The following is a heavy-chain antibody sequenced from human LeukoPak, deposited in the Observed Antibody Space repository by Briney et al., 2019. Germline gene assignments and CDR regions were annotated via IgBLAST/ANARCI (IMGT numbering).Heavy chain of an antibody. CDR1: GFTFSDYY. V-gene: IGHV3-11*01. CDR2: ISSSGTTI. J-gene: IGHJ6*02. CDR3: AREMATIGYYYYGLDV. Sequence: PGGSLRLSCAASGFTFSDYYMSWIRQAPGKGLEWLSYISSSGTTIFYADSVKCRFTISRDNAKNSLYLQMNSLGAEDTAVYYCAREMATIGYYYYGLDVWGQGTTVTVSS. D-gene: IGHD5-24*01.